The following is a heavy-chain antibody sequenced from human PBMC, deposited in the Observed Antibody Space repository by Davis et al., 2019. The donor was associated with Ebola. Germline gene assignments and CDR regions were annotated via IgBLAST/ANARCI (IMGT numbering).Heavy chain of an antibody. D-gene: IGHD6-19*01. CDR1: GITFRSYA. CDR3: GRAVPGREDFDY. CDR2: ISHDERET. Sequence: GESLKISCGGSGITFRSYALHWVRQSPGKGLEWVAVISHDERETFYADSVKGRFTISRDNSNNTLFLQMNNLRGEDTALYYCGRAVPGREDFDYWGQGTLVTVSS. J-gene: IGHJ4*02. V-gene: IGHV3-30*04.